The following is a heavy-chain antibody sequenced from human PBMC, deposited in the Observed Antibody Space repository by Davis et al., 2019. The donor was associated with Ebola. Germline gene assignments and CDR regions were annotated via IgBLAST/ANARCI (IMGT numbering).Heavy chain of an antibody. D-gene: IGHD3-10*01. CDR2: ISGSGGST. Sequence: GGSLRLSCAASGFTFSSYAMHWVRQAPGKGLEWVSAISGSGGSTYYADSVKGRFTISRDNSKNTLYLQMNSLRAEDTAVYYCAKDDGLLWFGELLGTFDYWGQGTLVTVSS. CDR3: AKDDGLLWFGELLGTFDY. CDR1: GFTFSSYA. J-gene: IGHJ4*02. V-gene: IGHV3-23*01.